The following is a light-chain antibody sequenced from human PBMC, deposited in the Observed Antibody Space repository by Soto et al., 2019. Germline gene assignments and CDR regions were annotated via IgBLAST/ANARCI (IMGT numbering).Light chain of an antibody. J-gene: IGLJ2*01. V-gene: IGLV2-11*01. CDR3: ATWDDDLYTPI. CDR1: SSDVGGYNY. CDR2: EVS. Sequence: QSALTQPRSVSGSPGQSVTISCTGTSSDVGGYNYVSWYQQHPGKAPKLMIYEVSKRPSGVPDRFSGSKSGTSASLAITGLRSDDEADYYCATWDDDLYTPIIGGGTKVTVL.